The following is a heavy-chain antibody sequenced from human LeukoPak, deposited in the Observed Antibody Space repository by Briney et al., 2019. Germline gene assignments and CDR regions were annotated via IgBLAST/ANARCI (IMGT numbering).Heavy chain of an antibody. J-gene: IGHJ5*02. CDR1: GFTFSSYG. CDR2: IWYDGSNK. D-gene: IGHD2-15*01. V-gene: IGHV3-33*06. CDR3: AKGYCSGGSCYSSDWFDP. Sequence: GGSLRLSCAASGFTFSSYGMHWVRQAPGKGLEGVAVIWYDGSNKYYADSVKGRFTISRDNSENTLYLQMNSLRAEDTAVYYCAKGYCSGGSCYSSDWFDPWGQGTLVTVSS.